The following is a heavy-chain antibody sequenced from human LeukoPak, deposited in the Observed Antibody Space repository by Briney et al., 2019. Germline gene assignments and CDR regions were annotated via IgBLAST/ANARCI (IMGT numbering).Heavy chain of an antibody. J-gene: IGHJ4*02. D-gene: IGHD1-26*01. V-gene: IGHV3-7*01. CDR2: IKQDGSEE. Sequence: GGSLRLSCAASGFTFSSYWMSWVRQAPGKGLEWVANIKQDGSEEYYVDSVKGRFTISRDNAKNSLYLQMNSLRAEDTAVYYCARAEWELLPDFDYWGQGTLVTVSS. CDR3: ARAEWELLPDFDY. CDR1: GFTFSSYW.